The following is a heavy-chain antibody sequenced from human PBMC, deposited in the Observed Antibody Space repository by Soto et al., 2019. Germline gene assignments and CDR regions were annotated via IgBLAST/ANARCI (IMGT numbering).Heavy chain of an antibody. CDR1: GFSFSLFW. J-gene: IGHJ4*02. D-gene: IGHD3-16*01. CDR2: INEDGSEK. V-gene: IGHV3-7*03. Sequence: GSLGLSCAASGFSFSLFWISWVRQTAGKGLEWVANINEDGSEKFFADSVKGRFTISRDNAKNSLSLQMNSLTADDTAVYYCARTGWPQSSYYFDYWGQGTLVTVSS. CDR3: ARTGWPQSSYYFDY.